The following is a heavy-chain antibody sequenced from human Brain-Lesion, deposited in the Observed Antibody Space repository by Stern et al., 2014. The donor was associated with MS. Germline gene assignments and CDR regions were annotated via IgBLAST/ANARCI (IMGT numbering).Heavy chain of an antibody. V-gene: IGHV3-53*01. CDR2: IYSVGST. CDR1: GFTFSKNY. J-gene: IGHJ4*02. CDR3: APPVNPPTPFDH. Sequence: EVQLVESGGGLIQPGGSLRLSCVASGFTFSKNYMSWVRQAPGKGLEWVSSIYSVGSTFFADPLQGPIVNSRNKSKNPLILQMNNLRAQDTALYFCAPPVNPPTPFDHWGPGTLVTVSS. D-gene: IGHD4-23*01.